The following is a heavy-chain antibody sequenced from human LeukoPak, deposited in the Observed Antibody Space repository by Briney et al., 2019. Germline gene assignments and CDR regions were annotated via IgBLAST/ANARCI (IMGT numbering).Heavy chain of an antibody. CDR3: AGAHRRSSGMDV. J-gene: IGHJ6*01. V-gene: IGHV3-30*04. CDR1: GFTFSSYA. D-gene: IGHD1-14*01. Sequence: GRSLRLSCAASGFTFSSYAMHWVRQAPGKGLEWVAVISYDGSNKYYAYSVKGRFTISRDNSKNTLYLTMKRLRAEDTGVYYCAGAHRRSSGMDVWGKRTTVNVSS. CDR2: ISYDGSNK.